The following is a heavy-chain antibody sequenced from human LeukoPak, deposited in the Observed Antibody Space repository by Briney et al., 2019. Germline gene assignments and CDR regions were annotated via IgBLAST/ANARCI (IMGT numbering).Heavy chain of an antibody. CDR2: IIPMFHKT. D-gene: IGHD3-22*01. CDR3: TRIPDSSVNGSDY. J-gene: IGHJ4*02. Sequence: SVEVSCKASGGTFSSYSISWVRQAPGQRLEWMGNIIPMFHKTNYAQILQGRVTITTDESMTTAYMELSSLRPEDTAVYYCTRIPDSSVNGSDYWGQGTLVTVSS. CDR1: GGTFSSYS. V-gene: IGHV1-69*05.